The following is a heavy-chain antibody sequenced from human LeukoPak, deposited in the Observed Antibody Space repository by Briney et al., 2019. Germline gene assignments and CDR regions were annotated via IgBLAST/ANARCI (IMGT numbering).Heavy chain of an antibody. J-gene: IGHJ6*02. CDR1: GFTFSSYA. CDR2: ISGSGGST. Sequence: GGSLRLSCAASGFTFSSYAMSWVRQAPGNGLEWVSAISGSGGSTYYADSVKGRFTISRDNSKNTLYLQMNSLRAEDTAVYYCAKVSEPRYYYYYGMDVWGQGTTVTVSS. CDR3: AKVSEPRYYYYYGMDV. D-gene: IGHD1-26*01. V-gene: IGHV3-23*01.